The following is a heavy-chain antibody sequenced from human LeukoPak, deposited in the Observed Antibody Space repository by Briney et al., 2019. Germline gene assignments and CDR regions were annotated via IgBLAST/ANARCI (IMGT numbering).Heavy chain of an antibody. Sequence: ASVKVSCKTSGYTFTSYDINWVRQATGQGLEWMGWMNPNSGKTGYAQKFQGRLTMTRNTSISTAYMELSSLRSEDTAVYYCARYEYRGGWGYWGQGTLVTVSS. D-gene: IGHD6-19*01. CDR2: MNPNSGKT. CDR1: GYTFTSYD. V-gene: IGHV1-8*01. J-gene: IGHJ4*02. CDR3: ARYEYRGGWGY.